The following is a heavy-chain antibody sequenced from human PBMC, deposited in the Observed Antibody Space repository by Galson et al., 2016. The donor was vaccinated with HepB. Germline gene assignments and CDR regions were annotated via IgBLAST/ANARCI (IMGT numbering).Heavy chain of an antibody. J-gene: IGHJ4*02. CDR3: ARDVVGSYFAESFFNC. Sequence: SLRLSCAASGFTFSTYAMSWVRLAPGKGLEWVSSISSSSTDMYYADSVKGRFTISRDNAENSLYLQMNSLRVEDTAVYYCARDVVGSYFAESFFNCWGQGTPVTVSS. CDR2: ISSSSTDM. CDR1: GFTFSTYA. V-gene: IGHV3-21*06. D-gene: IGHD3-10*01.